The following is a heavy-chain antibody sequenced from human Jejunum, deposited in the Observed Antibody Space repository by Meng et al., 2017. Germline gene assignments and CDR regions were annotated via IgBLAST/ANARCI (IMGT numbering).Heavy chain of an antibody. CDR3: ARGVGDIRFGFDY. CDR2: IYHSGRS. CDR1: GDSISSTSW. D-gene: IGHD3-16*01. V-gene: IGHV4-4*02. J-gene: IGHJ4*02. Sequence: QVHRQVSGPGRVKPSGTLSLTCEVSGDSISSTSWWDWLRQPPGKGLEWIGEIYHSGRSNFIPSLKSRVSISLDESKNQFSLTLNSVTAADTAVYYCARGVGDIRFGFDYWGQGILVTVSS.